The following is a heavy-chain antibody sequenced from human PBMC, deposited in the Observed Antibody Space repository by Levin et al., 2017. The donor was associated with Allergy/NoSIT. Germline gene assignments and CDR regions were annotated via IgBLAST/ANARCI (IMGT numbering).Heavy chain of an antibody. V-gene: IGHV3-74*01. Sequence: GGSLRLSCAASGFTFSSYWMHWVRQAPGKGLVWVSRINSDGSSTSYADSVKGRFTISRDNAKNTLYLQMNSLRAEDTAVYYCARGEYCSSTSCYGYYYYGMDVWGQGTTVTVSS. CDR2: INSDGSST. CDR3: ARGEYCSSTSCYGYYYYGMDV. J-gene: IGHJ6*02. CDR1: GFTFSSYW. D-gene: IGHD2-2*01.